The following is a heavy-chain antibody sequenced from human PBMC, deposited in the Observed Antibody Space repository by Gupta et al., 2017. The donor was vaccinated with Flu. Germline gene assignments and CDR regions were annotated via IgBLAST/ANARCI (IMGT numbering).Heavy chain of an antibody. J-gene: IGHJ4*02. CDR2: ISSSGVT. CDR3: TGGHWDN. CDR1: GFTLSSND. Sequence: GFTLSSNDMSWVRQAPGRGLEWVSFISSSGVTYYGDPVRCRFTISRDNARNSLYLQLSGLRDEDTAVYYCTGGHWDNWGQGTRVT. V-gene: IGHV3-48*03.